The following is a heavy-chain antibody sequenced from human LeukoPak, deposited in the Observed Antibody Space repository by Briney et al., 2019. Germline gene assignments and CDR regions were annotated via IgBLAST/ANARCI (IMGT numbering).Heavy chain of an antibody. D-gene: IGHD6-25*01. V-gene: IGHV3-7*01. CDR1: GFTFSNYW. J-gene: IGHJ4*02. CDR3: AKYAYISARGLFDY. Sequence: GGSLRLSCEGSGFTFSNYWMGWVRQAPGKGLQWVANIKTDGSEKYYVDSVKGRFTISRDNAKNSLYLQMNSLRAEDTAVYYCAKYAYISARGLFDYWGQGTLVTVSS. CDR2: IKTDGSEK.